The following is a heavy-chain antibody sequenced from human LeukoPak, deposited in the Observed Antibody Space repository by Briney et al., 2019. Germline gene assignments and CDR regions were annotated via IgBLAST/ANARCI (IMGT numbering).Heavy chain of an antibody. Sequence: SETLSLTCTVSGGXINSYYWTWIRQSPGKGLEWIGFIYYTGSTYYTPSLKSRVTMSVDTSKNQFSLKLSSVTAADTAVYYCARRPSSTGTFDYWGQGTLVTVSS. J-gene: IGHJ4*02. CDR3: ARRPSSTGTFDY. CDR2: IYYTGST. V-gene: IGHV4-59*08. D-gene: IGHD1-1*01. CDR1: GGXINSYY.